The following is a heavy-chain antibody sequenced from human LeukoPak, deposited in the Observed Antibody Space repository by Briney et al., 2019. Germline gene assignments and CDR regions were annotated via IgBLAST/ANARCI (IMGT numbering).Heavy chain of an antibody. CDR2: ISWNSGSI. J-gene: IGHJ4*02. V-gene: IGHV3-9*01. D-gene: IGHD1-26*01. CDR1: GFTFDDYA. Sequence: PGRSLGLSCAASGFTFDDYAMHWVRQAPGKGLEWVSGISWNSGSIGYADSVKGRFTISRDNAKNPLYLQMNSLRAEDTALYYCAKLSGSSDYWGQGTLVTVSS. CDR3: AKLSGSSDY.